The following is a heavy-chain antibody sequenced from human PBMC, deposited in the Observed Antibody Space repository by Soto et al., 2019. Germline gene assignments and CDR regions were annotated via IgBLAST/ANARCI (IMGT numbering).Heavy chain of an antibody. J-gene: IGHJ3*01. D-gene: IGHD6-19*01. CDR1: GDSISNSRW. Sequence: QVQLQESGPGLVKPSWTLSLTCAVSGDSISNSRWWTWVRQPPGKGLVWIGDIFHSGDTNYNPSLKSRVFISVDKSQNQFSLKVSSVTAADTAVYYCAYSTGWYRHDVWGQGTLVTVSS. CDR2: IFHSGDT. CDR3: AYSTGWYRHDV. V-gene: IGHV4-4*02.